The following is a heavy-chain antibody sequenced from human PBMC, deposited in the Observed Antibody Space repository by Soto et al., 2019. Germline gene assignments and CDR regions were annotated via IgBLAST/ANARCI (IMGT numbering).Heavy chain of an antibody. Sequence: ASVKVSCKASGYTFTSYGISWVRQAPGQGLEWMGWISAYNGNTNYAQKLQGRVTMTTDTSTSTAYMELRSLRSDDTAVYYCARDRGLNWNYWSMYYYMDVWGKGTTVTVSS. J-gene: IGHJ6*03. CDR2: ISAYNGNT. V-gene: IGHV1-18*01. CDR1: GYTFTSYG. CDR3: ARDRGLNWNYWSMYYYMDV. D-gene: IGHD1-7*01.